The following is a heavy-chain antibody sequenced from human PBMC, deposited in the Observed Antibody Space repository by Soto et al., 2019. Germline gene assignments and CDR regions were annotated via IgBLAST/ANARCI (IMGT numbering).Heavy chain of an antibody. Sequence: GESLKISCEGVGYSFSNHWIAWVRQMPEKGLEWMGTIYPDDSDTRYSPSFEGQVTMSADKSISTVYLQWNSLKASDTAMYYCASLGAVLTGYDSFDMWGQGTMVTVSS. CDR1: GYSFSNHW. V-gene: IGHV5-51*01. D-gene: IGHD3-9*01. J-gene: IGHJ3*02. CDR2: IYPDDSDT. CDR3: ASLGAVLTGYDSFDM.